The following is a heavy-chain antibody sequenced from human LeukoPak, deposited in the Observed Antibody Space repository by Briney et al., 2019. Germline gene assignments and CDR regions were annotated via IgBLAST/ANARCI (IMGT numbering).Heavy chain of an antibody. J-gene: IGHJ4*02. CDR2: ISSSSSYI. CDR1: GFTFSSYS. Sequence: GGSLRLSCAASGFTFSSYSMNWVRQAPGKGLEWVSSISSSSSYIYYADSVKGRFTISRDNAKNALYLQMNSLRAEDTAVYYCARVIVATYYFDYWGQGTLVTVSS. V-gene: IGHV3-21*01. CDR3: ARVIVATYYFDY. D-gene: IGHD5-12*01.